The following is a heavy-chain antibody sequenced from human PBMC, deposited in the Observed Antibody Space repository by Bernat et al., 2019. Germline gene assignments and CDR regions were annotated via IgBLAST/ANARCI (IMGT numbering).Heavy chain of an antibody. CDR1: GFTFDDYA. Sequence: VQLVESGGGLVQPGRSLRLSCAASGFTFDDYAMHWVRQAPGKGLEWVSGISWNSGSIGYADSVKGRFTISRDNAKNSLYLQMNSLRAEDTALYYCAKDKVAAAETAYYYYYMDVWGKGTTVTVSS. J-gene: IGHJ6*03. CDR2: ISWNSGSI. V-gene: IGHV3-9*01. D-gene: IGHD6-13*01. CDR3: AKDKVAAAETAYYYYYMDV.